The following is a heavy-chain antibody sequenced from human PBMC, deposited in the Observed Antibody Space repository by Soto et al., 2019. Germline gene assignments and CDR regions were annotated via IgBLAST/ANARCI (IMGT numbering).Heavy chain of an antibody. V-gene: IGHV4-38-2*01. CDR1: GYAISSGSY. Sequence: SETLSLTCAVSGYAISSGSYWDWIRQPPGKGLEWIGSIYHSGNTYFNPSLESRVTISVDTSKNQFSLKLSSVTAADTAVYYCAKNYYDSSLGYWGQGTLVTVSS. CDR3: AKNYYDSSLGY. CDR2: IYHSGNT. J-gene: IGHJ4*02. D-gene: IGHD3-22*01.